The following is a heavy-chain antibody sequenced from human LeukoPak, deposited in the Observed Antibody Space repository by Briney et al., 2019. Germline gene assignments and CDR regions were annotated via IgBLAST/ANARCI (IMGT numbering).Heavy chain of an antibody. CDR3: AAGHGIRYFDWLPRGYFDY. Sequence: ASVKVSCKASGYTFTSYDINWVRQATGQGLEWMGRMNPNSGNTGYAQKFQGRVTMTRNTSISTAYMELSSLRSEDTAVYYFAAGHGIRYFDWLPRGYFDYWGQGTLVTVSS. V-gene: IGHV1-8*01. D-gene: IGHD3-9*01. J-gene: IGHJ4*02. CDR2: MNPNSGNT. CDR1: GYTFTSYD.